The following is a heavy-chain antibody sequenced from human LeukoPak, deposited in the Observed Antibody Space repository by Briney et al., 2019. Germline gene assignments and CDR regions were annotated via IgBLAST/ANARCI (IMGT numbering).Heavy chain of an antibody. V-gene: IGHV3-48*03. J-gene: IGHJ4*02. CDR3: AREGIAAVFDY. Sequence: GGSLRLSCAASGFTFSSYEMNWVRQAPGKGLEWVSYISSSGSTIYYADSVKGRFTISRDNAKNSLYLQMNSLRAEDTAVYYRAREGIAAVFDYWGQGTLVTVSS. D-gene: IGHD6-13*01. CDR1: GFTFSSYE. CDR2: ISSSGSTI.